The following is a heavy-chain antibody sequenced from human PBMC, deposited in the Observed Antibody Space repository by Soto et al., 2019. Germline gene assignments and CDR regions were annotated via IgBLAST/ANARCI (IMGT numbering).Heavy chain of an antibody. CDR1: GFTFSSYA. J-gene: IGHJ5*02. D-gene: IGHD3-10*01. V-gene: IGHV3-23*01. Sequence: GGSLRLSCAASGFTFSSYAMSWVRQAPGKGLEWVSAISGSGGSTYYADSVKGRFTISRDNSKNTLYLQMNSLRAEDTAVYYCAKDYCGSGSYFLASETLDPWGQGTLVTVCS. CDR3: AKDYCGSGSYFLASETLDP. CDR2: ISGSGGST.